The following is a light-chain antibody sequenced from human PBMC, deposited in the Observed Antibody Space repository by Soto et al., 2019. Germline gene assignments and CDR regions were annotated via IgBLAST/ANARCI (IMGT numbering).Light chain of an antibody. CDR3: QQTYITPPT. CDR2: AAS. V-gene: IGKV1-39*01. CDR1: QSINNY. Sequence: DIQMTQSPSSVSASVGDRVTITCRASQSINNYLNWYQQKPAKTPMLLIYAASTLQSGFPARFSGSGSGTDFTLTISSLQPEDFATYSCQQTYITPPTFGPGTKLEI. J-gene: IGKJ2*01.